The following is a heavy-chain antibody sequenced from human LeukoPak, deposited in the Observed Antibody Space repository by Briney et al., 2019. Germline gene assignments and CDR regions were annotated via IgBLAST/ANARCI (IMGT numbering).Heavy chain of an antibody. V-gene: IGHV3-23*01. CDR1: GFPFTIYA. CDR3: AKYRGFGDSYDS. CDR2: IGGSST. J-gene: IGHJ4*02. Sequence: GGSLRLSCAASGFPFTIYAMSWVRQAPGKGLEWVSSIGGSSTYYADFVKGRFTISRDTSKNTMDLQMNSLRAENTAIYYCAKYRGFGDSYDSWGQGTLVTVSS. D-gene: IGHD3-10*01.